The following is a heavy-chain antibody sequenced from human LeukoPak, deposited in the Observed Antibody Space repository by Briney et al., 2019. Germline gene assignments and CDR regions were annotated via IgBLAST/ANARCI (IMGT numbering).Heavy chain of an antibody. V-gene: IGHV3-11*01. Sequence: PGASLRLSCAASGFSFSDYYMSWIRQAPGKGLEWLSYISSRGSGVYYADSVKGRFTISRDNSKNTLYLQMNSLRAEDTAVYFCAKRGVVIRVILVGFHKEANYFDSWGQGALVTVSS. CDR1: GFSFSDYY. CDR2: ISSRGSGV. J-gene: IGHJ4*02. D-gene: IGHD3-22*01. CDR3: AKRGVVIRVILVGFHKEANYFDS.